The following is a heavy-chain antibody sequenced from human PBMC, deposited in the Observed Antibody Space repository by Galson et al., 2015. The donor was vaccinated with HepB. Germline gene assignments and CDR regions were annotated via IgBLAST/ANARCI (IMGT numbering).Heavy chain of an antibody. CDR3: ATSSGYYVDAFDI. Sequence: SLRLSCAASGFTFSSYSMSWVRQAPGKGLEWVSYISSSSSTIYYADSVKGRFTISRDNAKNSLYLQMNSLRDEDTAVYYCATSSGYYVDAFDIWGQGTMITVSS. D-gene: IGHD3-22*01. CDR2: ISSSSSTI. CDR1: GFTFSSYS. J-gene: IGHJ3*02. V-gene: IGHV3-48*02.